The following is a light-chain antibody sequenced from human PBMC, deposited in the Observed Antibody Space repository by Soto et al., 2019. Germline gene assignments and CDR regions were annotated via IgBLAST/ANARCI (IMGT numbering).Light chain of an antibody. J-gene: IGKJ4*01. V-gene: IGKV4-1*01. CDR1: QSVLYSSNNKNY. CDR3: QQQLSTPLT. CDR2: WAS. Sequence: DIVMTQSPDSLAVSLGERATINCKSSQSVLYSSNNKNYLAWYQQKPGQPPKLLIYWASTRESGVPDRFSGSGSGTYFTRTISSLQAEDVEVYYCQQQLSTPLTFGGGTKVELK.